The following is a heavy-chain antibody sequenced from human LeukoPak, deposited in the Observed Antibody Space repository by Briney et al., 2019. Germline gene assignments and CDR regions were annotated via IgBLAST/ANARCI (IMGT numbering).Heavy chain of an antibody. Sequence: PSETLSLTCAVYGGSFSGYYWSWIRQPPGKGLEWIGEINHSGSTNYNPSLKSRVTISVDTSKNQFSLKLSSVTAADTAVYYCARADYRYMDVWGKGTTVTVSS. CDR2: INHSGST. D-gene: IGHD4-11*01. CDR3: ARADYRYMDV. J-gene: IGHJ6*03. CDR1: GGSFSGYY. V-gene: IGHV4-34*01.